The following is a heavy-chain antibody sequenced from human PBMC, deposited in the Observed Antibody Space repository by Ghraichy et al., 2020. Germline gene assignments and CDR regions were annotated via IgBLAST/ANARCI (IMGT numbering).Heavy chain of an antibody. CDR2: IYSGGAT. CDR3: GGELWTNDADTFDI. D-gene: IGHD3-10*01. CDR1: GFTVSSQF. V-gene: IGHV3-66*01. J-gene: IGHJ3*02. Sequence: GGSLRLSCTASGFTVSSQFMNWVRQAPGKGLEWVALIYSGGATYYAESVKGRFTISRDTSKNILYLQMNILRVEDTAVYYCGGELWTNDADTFDIWGQGTVVAVSS.